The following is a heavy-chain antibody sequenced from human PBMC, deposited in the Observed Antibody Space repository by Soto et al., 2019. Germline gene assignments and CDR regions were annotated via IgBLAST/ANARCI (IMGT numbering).Heavy chain of an antibody. Sequence: SLKVSCKSSGGTFSSYAISWLRKAPGQGHEWMGGIIPIFGTANYAQKFQGRVTITADESTSTAYMELSSLRSEDTAVYYCARRDYYGSGSLGRGMDVWGQGTTVTVSS. CDR1: GGTFSSYA. D-gene: IGHD3-10*01. CDR2: IIPIFGTA. V-gene: IGHV1-69*13. J-gene: IGHJ6*02. CDR3: ARRDYYGSGSLGRGMDV.